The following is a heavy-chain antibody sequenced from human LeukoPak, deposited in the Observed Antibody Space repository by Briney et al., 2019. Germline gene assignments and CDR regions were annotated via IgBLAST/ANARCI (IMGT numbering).Heavy chain of an antibody. CDR3: AGDNSIGGRGWWFDP. D-gene: IGHD4-23*01. CDR1: GYTFTNYG. Sequence: ASVKVSCKASGYTFTNYGISWVRQAPGQGLEWMGLINPSGGSTSYAEKFQGRVIMTRDMSTTTDYMELSSLRSEDTAVYYCAGDNSIGGRGWWFDPWGQGTLVTVSS. CDR2: INPSGGST. J-gene: IGHJ5*02. V-gene: IGHV1-46*01.